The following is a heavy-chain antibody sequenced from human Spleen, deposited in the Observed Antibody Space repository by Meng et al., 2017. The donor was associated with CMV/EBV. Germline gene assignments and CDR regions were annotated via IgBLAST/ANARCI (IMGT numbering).Heavy chain of an antibody. CDR3: ARASGRHYDY. J-gene: IGHJ4*02. CDR1: GYTFTGYY. V-gene: IGHV1-2*02. D-gene: IGHD3-10*01. CDR2: INPNSGDT. Sequence: VSRKTSGYTFTGYYMHWVRQAPGQGLEWMAYINPNSGDTNYAQKFQGRVTMTRDTSISTVYVEVSRLRSDDTAIYFCARASGRHYDYWGQGTLVTVSS.